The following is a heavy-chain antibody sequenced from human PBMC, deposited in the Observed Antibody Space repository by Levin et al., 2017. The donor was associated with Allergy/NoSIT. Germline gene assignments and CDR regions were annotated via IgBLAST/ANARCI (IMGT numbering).Heavy chain of an antibody. CDR3: ARDFGRYDYGDDIPLSYFDY. J-gene: IGHJ4*02. D-gene: IGHD4-17*01. V-gene: IGHV3-30-3*01. CDR2: ISYDGSNK. Sequence: GGSLRLSCAASGFTFSSYAMHWVRQAPGKGLEWVAVISYDGSNKYYADSVKGRFTISRDNSKNTLYLQMNSLRAEDTAVYYCARDFGRYDYGDDIPLSYFDYWGQGTLVTVSS. CDR1: GFTFSSYA.